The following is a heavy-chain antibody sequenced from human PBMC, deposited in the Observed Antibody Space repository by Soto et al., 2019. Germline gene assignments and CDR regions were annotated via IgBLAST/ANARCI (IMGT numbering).Heavy chain of an antibody. D-gene: IGHD3-10*01. CDR3: ARLTRITVARGVIPDY. Sequence: QLHLQESGPGLVKPSETLSLTCAASGASISKSTYYWGWVRQPPGKGLEWIGSIYFSGSTDYNPSLNCRVPMSVYTSKNQFSLKLSSVTAADTAVYYCARLTRITVARGVIPDYWGQGTLVTISS. J-gene: IGHJ4*02. V-gene: IGHV4-39*01. CDR1: GASISKSTYY. CDR2: IYFSGST.